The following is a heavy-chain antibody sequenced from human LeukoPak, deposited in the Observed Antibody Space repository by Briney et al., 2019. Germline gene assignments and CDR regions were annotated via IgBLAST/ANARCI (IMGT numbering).Heavy chain of an antibody. V-gene: IGHV4-34*01. CDR3: AGGRYYDFWSGYTRNWFDP. Sequence: SETLSLTCAVYGGSFSGYYWSWIRQPPGKGLEWSGEINHSGSTNYNPSLKSRVTISVDTSKNQFSLKLSSVTAADTAVYYCAGGRYYDFWSGYTRNWFDPWGQGTLVTVSS. D-gene: IGHD3-3*01. CDR1: GGSFSGYY. J-gene: IGHJ5*02. CDR2: INHSGST.